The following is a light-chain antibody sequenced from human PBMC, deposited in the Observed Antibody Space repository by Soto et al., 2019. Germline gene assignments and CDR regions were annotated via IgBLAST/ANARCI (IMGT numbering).Light chain of an antibody. Sequence: QSVLTQPPSASGTPGQRVTISCSGSSSNIGSNTVNWYQQLPGTAPKLLIYSNNQRPSGVPYPFSGSQSGNSASLANSGVQSEDVADYYCAVRDANPNGSYVFGTGTKLTVL. V-gene: IGLV1-44*01. CDR2: SNN. CDR1: SSNIGSNT. J-gene: IGLJ1*01. CDR3: AVRDANPNGSYV.